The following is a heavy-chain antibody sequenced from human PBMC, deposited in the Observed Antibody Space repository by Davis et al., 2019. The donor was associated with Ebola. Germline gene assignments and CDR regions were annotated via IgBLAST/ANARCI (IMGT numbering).Heavy chain of an antibody. J-gene: IGHJ4*02. CDR1: GGSISNYY. Sequence: MPGGSLRLSCTVSGGSISNYYWSWNRQPPGKGLEWIGYIYYSGSPNYNPSLKSPVTIAVDTSKNQFSLKLSSVTAADTAVYYCARDDQALWSHGFDYWGQGTLVTVSS. D-gene: IGHD5-18*01. CDR2: IYYSGSP. V-gene: IGHV4-59*01. CDR3: ARDDQALWSHGFDY.